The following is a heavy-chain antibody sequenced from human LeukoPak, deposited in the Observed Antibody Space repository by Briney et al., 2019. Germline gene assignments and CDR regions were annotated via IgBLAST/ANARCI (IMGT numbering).Heavy chain of an antibody. J-gene: IGHJ4*02. CDR1: GFTFSSYA. D-gene: IGHD6-13*01. Sequence: GGSLRLSCAASGFTFSSYAMSWVRQAPGKGLEWVSAISGSGGSTYYADSVKGRFTISRDNSKNTLYLQMNSLRAEDTAVYYCAKSYSSSWYGYYFDYWGQGTLVTVPS. CDR2: ISGSGGST. V-gene: IGHV3-23*01. CDR3: AKSYSSSWYGYYFDY.